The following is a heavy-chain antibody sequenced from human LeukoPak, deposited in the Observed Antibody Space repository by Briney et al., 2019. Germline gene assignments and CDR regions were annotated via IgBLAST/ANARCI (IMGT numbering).Heavy chain of an antibody. CDR2: ISSISSYI. CDR3: ARDEGYSSSPFDY. CDR1: GFTFSSYT. Sequence: GGSLRLSCAASGFTFSSYTMNWVRQAPGKGLGWVACISSISSYIYYADSVKGRFTISRDNAKNSLSLQMNSLRAEDTAVYYCARDEGYSSSPFDYWGQGTLVTVSS. V-gene: IGHV3-21*01. D-gene: IGHD6-19*01. J-gene: IGHJ4*02.